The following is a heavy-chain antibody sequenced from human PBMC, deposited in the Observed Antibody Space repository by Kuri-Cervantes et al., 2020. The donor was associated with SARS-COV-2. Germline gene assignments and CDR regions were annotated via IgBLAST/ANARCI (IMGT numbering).Heavy chain of an antibody. Sequence: GESLKISCAASGFTFSGYAMHWVRQAPGKGLEWVAVISYNGSNKYYADSVKGRFTISRDNSKNTLYLQMNSLRAEDTAVYYCAREGIAGPFDYWGQGTLVTVSS. D-gene: IGHD6-13*01. CDR1: GFTFSGYA. CDR2: ISYNGSNK. J-gene: IGHJ4*02. CDR3: AREGIAGPFDY. V-gene: IGHV3-30-3*01.